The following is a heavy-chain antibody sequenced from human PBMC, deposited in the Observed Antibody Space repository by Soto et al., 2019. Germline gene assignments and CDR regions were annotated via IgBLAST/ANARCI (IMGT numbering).Heavy chain of an antibody. CDR1: GGTFSSYT. D-gene: IGHD6-6*01. CDR2: IIPILGIA. CDR3: ARDVDSSSGIDY. J-gene: IGHJ4*02. Sequence: SVKVSCKASGGTFSSYTISWVRQAPGQGLEWMGRIIPILGIANYAQKFQGRVTITADKSTSTAYMELSSLRSEDTAVYYCARDVDSSSGIDYWGQGTLVTVSS. V-gene: IGHV1-69*04.